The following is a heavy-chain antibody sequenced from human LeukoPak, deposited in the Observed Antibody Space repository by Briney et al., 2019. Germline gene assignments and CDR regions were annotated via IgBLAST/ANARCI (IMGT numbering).Heavy chain of an antibody. V-gene: IGHV1-2*02. CDR3: ARYHCSGGGCYFDY. J-gene: IGHJ4*02. D-gene: IGHD2-15*01. CDR1: GYTFTGYY. CDR2: INPNSGGT. Sequence: ASVKVSCKASGYTFTGYYMHWVRQAPGQGLEWMGWINPNSGGTNYAQKFQGRVTMTRDTSISTAYMELSRLRSDDTAVYYCARYHCSGGGCYFDYWGQGTLVTVSS.